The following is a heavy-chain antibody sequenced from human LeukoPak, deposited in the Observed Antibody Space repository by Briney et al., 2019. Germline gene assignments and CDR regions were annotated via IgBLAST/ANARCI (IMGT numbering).Heavy chain of an antibody. V-gene: IGHV3-23*01. Sequence: PGRTLRLSCAVSGFTFSSYAMSWVRQAPGKGLESVSAISGSGGSTYYADSVKGRFTISRDNSKNTLYLQMNSLRAEDTAVYYCAKGTPSYCSGGSCYSDYFDYWGQGTLVTVSS. J-gene: IGHJ4*02. CDR3: AKGTPSYCSGGSCYSDYFDY. CDR1: GFTFSSYA. D-gene: IGHD2-15*01. CDR2: ISGSGGST.